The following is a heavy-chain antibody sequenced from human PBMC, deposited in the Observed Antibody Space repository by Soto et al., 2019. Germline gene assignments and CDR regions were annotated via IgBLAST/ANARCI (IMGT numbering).Heavy chain of an antibody. CDR3: ARGGEYCSSTSCHDIGSYYYYMDV. CDR2: INHSGST. D-gene: IGHD2-2*01. CDR1: GGSFSGYY. J-gene: IGHJ6*03. Sequence: SETLSLTCAVYGGSFSGYYWSWIRQPPGKGLEWIGEINHSGSTNYNPSLKSRVTISVDTSKNQFSLKLSSVTAADTAVYYCARGGEYCSSTSCHDIGSYYYYMDVWGKGTTVT. V-gene: IGHV4-34*01.